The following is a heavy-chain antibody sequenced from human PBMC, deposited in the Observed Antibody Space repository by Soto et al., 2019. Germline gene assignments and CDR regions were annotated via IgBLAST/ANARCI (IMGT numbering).Heavy chain of an antibody. CDR3: AHRLSGYNWNGGYFDY. CDR2: IYWDDDK. V-gene: IGHV2-5*02. CDR1: GISLTSRPMG. D-gene: IGHD1-1*01. Sequence: QITLKESAPTRVKPTQTLTLTCTSSGISLTSRPMGVGWIRQPPGKALEWLAFIYWDDDKRYSPSLRSRLTITKDTSGNQVVLTMTNMDPVDTATYYCAHRLSGYNWNGGYFDYWGQGALVTVSS. J-gene: IGHJ4*02.